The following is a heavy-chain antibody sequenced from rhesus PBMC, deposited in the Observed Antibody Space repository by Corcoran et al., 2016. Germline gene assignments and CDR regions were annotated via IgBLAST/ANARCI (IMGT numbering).Heavy chain of an antibody. CDR2: IYGSGSST. D-gene: IGHD2-33*01. Sequence: QLQLQESGPGLVKPSETLSVTCAVSGGSISSSYWSWILQAPGKGLEWVGYIYGSGSSTNYNPSLKSRVTLSVDTSKNQFSLKLSSGTAADTAVYYCVRARRRCSDSGCSYGLDSWGQGVVVTVSS. V-gene: IGHV4-169*01. J-gene: IGHJ6*01. CDR1: GGSISSSY. CDR3: VRARRRCSDSGCSYGLDS.